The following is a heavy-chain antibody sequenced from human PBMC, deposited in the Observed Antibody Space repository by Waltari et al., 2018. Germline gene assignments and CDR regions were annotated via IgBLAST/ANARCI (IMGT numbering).Heavy chain of an antibody. Sequence: QVQLQESGPGLVKPSETLSLTCAVSGGSISDSYYWNWIRQPPGKGLEWIGNIYGNSASTYYNPSLKSRVTISKDTSKNQFFLKLSSVTAADTAVYYCARDRLGDPGGFDVWGPGVLVTVSS. CDR2: IYGNSAST. D-gene: IGHD3-16*01. CDR1: GGSISDSYY. J-gene: IGHJ5*02. V-gene: IGHV4-39*07. CDR3: ARDRLGDPGGFDV.